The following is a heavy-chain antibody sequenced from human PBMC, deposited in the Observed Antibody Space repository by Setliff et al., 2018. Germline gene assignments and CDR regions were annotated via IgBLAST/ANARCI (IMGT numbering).Heavy chain of an antibody. CDR3: ARGLEGEDYFYYMDV. CDR1: GGSINSGVYY. V-gene: IGHV4-39*07. D-gene: IGHD2-21*01. J-gene: IGHJ6*03. CDR2: IYHGGDT. Sequence: KTSETLSLTCTVSGGSINSGVYYWGWIRQPPGKGLEWIGRIYHGGDTYYNASLKSRLTISVDTSKNQFSLKLTSVTAADTAVYYCARGLEGEDYFYYMDVWGKGNTVTVSS.